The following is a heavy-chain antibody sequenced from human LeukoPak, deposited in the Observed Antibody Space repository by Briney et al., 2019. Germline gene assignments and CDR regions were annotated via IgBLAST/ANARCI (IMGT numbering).Heavy chain of an antibody. V-gene: IGHV7-4-1*02. Sequence: ASVKVSCKASGYTFTSYGISWVRQAPGQGLEWMGWINTNTGNPTYAQGFTGRFVFSLDTSVSTAYLQISSLKAEDTAVYYCAGYSGYDYKGELDYWGQGTLVTVSS. J-gene: IGHJ4*02. CDR2: INTNTGNP. CDR3: AGYSGYDYKGELDY. CDR1: GYTFTSYG. D-gene: IGHD5-12*01.